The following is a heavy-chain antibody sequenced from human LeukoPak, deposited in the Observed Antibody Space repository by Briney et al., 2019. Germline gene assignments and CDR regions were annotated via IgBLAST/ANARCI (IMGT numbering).Heavy chain of an antibody. CDR1: GGSISSYY. D-gene: IGHD2-8*01. Sequence: SETLSLTCTVSGGSISSYYWSWIRQPPGKGLEWIGYIYYSGSTNYNPSLKSRVTTSVDTSKNQFSLKLSSVTAADTAVYYCARTSYVFYYMDVWGKGTTVTVSS. V-gene: IGHV4-59*01. CDR3: ARTSYVFYYMDV. CDR2: IYYSGST. J-gene: IGHJ6*03.